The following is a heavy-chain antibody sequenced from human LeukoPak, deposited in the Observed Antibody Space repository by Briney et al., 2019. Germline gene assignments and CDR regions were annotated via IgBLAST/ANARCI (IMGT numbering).Heavy chain of an antibody. CDR3: ARTLRRGESGE. Sequence: TSETLSLTCTVSGGSISSSSYYWGWIRQPSGKGLEWIGSIYYSGSTYYNPSLKSRVTISVDTSKNQFSLKLSSVTAADTAVYYCARTLRRGESGEWGQGTLVTVSS. CDR2: IYYSGST. J-gene: IGHJ4*02. D-gene: IGHD4-17*01. V-gene: IGHV4-39*07. CDR1: GGSISSSSYY.